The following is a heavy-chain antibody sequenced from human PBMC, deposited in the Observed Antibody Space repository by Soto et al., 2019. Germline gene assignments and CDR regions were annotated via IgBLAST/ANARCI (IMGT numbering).Heavy chain of an antibody. CDR3: ATLLDCSSTSCGSRWFDH. J-gene: IGHJ5*02. CDR1: GYTLTELS. V-gene: IGHV1-24*01. CDR2: FDPEDGET. D-gene: IGHD2-2*01. Sequence: ASVKVSCKVSGYTLTELSMHWVRQAPGKGLEWMGGFDPEDGETIYAQKFQGRVTMTEDTSTDTAYMELSSLRSEDTAVYYCATLLDCSSTSCGSRWFDHWGQGTLVTAPQ.